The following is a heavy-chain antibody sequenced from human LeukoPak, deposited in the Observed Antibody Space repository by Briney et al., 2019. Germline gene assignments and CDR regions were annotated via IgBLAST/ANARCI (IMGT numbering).Heavy chain of an antibody. J-gene: IGHJ4*02. CDR1: GFTFSSYS. V-gene: IGHV3-21*01. CDR3: ARDVDGSGNYGFDW. D-gene: IGHD3-10*01. Sequence: GALRLSCAAPGFTFSSYSMSWVRQAPGKGLEWVSGISTSSTYRLYADSVKGRFTISRDNAKGSLYLEMNSLRAEDTAVYYCARDVDGSGNYGFDWWGQGILVTVSS. CDR2: ISTSSTYR.